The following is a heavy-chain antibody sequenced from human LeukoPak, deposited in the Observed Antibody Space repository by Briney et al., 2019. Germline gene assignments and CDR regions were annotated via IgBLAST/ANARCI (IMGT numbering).Heavy chain of an antibody. CDR1: GGSISNYY. CDR2: IYNNVNT. V-gene: IGHV4-59*08. Sequence: PSETLSLTCTVSGGSISNYYWSWIRQPPGKGLEWIGYIYNNVNTDYNPSLKSRVTISVDTSKTQFSLKLRSVTAADTAVYYCACSSSAGPEYWGQGILVTVSS. D-gene: IGHD6-6*01. CDR3: ACSSSAGPEY. J-gene: IGHJ4*02.